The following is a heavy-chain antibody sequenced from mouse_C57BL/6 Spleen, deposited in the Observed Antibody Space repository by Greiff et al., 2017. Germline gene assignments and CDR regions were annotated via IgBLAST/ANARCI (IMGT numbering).Heavy chain of an antibody. D-gene: IGHD2-1*01. Sequence: QVQLQQSGAELVMPGASVKLSCKASGYTFTSYWMHWVKQRPGQGLEWNGEIDPSDSYTNYNQKFKGKSTLTVDKSSSTAYMQLSSLTSEDSAVYYCARSHYGNSFAYWGQGTLVTVSA. J-gene: IGHJ3*01. CDR2: IDPSDSYT. V-gene: IGHV1-69*01. CDR3: ARSHYGNSFAY. CDR1: GYTFTSYW.